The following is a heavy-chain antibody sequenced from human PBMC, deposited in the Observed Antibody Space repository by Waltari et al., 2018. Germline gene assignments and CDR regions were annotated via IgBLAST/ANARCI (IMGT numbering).Heavy chain of an antibody. D-gene: IGHD6-19*01. CDR1: GFPFNSHA. V-gene: IGHV3-30-3*01. CDR2: ISYDGNIK. CDR3: ARDSGYSVAWSVGDY. Sequence: QVQLVESGGGVVQPGRSLRVSCAASGFPFNSHAMHWVRQAPGKGLEWVSVISYDGNIKYYAGSVKGRFTISRDNSKNTLYLQMNDLRSDDTAVYFCARDSGYSVAWSVGDYWGQGTLVTVSS. J-gene: IGHJ4*02.